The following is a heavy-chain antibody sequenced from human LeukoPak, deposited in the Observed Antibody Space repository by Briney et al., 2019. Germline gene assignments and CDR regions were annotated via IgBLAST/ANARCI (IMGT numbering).Heavy chain of an antibody. Sequence: PGGSLRLSCATSGFTFSSYAMSWVRQAPGKGLEWVSAISGSGGSTYYADSVKGRFTISRDNSKNTLYLQMNSLRAEDTAVYYCAKHGMGRSWFDPWGQGTLVTVSS. J-gene: IGHJ5*02. CDR2: ISGSGGST. D-gene: IGHD3-10*01. V-gene: IGHV3-23*01. CDR3: AKHGMGRSWFDP. CDR1: GFTFSSYA.